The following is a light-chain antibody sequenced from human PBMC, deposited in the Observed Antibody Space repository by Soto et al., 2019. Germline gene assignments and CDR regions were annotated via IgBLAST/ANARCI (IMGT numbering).Light chain of an antibody. Sequence: DIQMTQSPSTLSASVGDRVTIICRASKSISSGLAGYKQKPGKAPKLLIYKSSSLERGVPSRFSGSGSGTEFTLTISSLQPDDFATYYCQQYNSYSWTFGQGTKVEIK. CDR3: QQYNSYSWT. J-gene: IGKJ1*01. CDR1: KSISSG. CDR2: KSS. V-gene: IGKV1-5*03.